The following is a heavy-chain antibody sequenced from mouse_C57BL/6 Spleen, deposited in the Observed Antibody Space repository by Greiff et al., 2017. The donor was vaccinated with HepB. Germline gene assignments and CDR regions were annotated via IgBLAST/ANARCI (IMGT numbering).Heavy chain of an antibody. Sequence: EVQRVESGGGLVKPGGSLKLSCAASGFTFSSYAMSWVRQTPEKRLEWVATISDGGSYTYYPDNVKGRFTISRDNAKNNLYLQMSHLKSEDTAMYYCARGGDSNYLDYWGQGTTLTVSS. J-gene: IGHJ2*01. V-gene: IGHV5-4*01. CDR2: ISDGGSYT. D-gene: IGHD2-5*01. CDR1: GFTFSSYA. CDR3: ARGGDSNYLDY.